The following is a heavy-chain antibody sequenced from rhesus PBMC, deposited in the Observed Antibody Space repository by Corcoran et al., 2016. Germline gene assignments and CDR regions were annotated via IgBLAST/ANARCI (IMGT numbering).Heavy chain of an antibody. Sequence: QVTLKESGPAVVKPTQTLTLTCTFSGFSLSTSGMGVGWIRQPPGKALEWLTSIYWDDNKYQSTSLKSRRSISKDTSKNQVVLTMTNMDPVDTATYYCARGGSGLEASAGDYWGQGVLVTVSS. CDR3: ARGGSGLEASAGDY. D-gene: IGHD2-39*01. CDR2: IYWDDNK. V-gene: IGHV2S1*01. CDR1: GFSLSTSGMG. J-gene: IGHJ4*01.